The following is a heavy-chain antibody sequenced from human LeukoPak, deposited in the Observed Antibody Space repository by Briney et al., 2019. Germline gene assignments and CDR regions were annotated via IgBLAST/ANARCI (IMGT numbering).Heavy chain of an antibody. CDR2: INPNSGGT. Sequence: ASVKVSCKPSGYTFTGYYMHWVRQAPGQGLEWMGWINPNSGGTNYAQKFQGRVTMTRDTFISTAYMQLTRLRSDDTAVYYCARDLGSGSYDFDYWGQGTLVTVSP. D-gene: IGHD3-10*01. CDR3: ARDLGSGSYDFDY. J-gene: IGHJ4*02. CDR1: GYTFTGYY. V-gene: IGHV1-2*02.